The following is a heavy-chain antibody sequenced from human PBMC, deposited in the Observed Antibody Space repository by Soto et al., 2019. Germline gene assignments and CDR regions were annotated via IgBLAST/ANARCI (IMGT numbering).Heavy chain of an antibody. CDR2: IRSKAYGGTT. CDR3: TRGPPRRLRFLEWLPRL. Sequence: EVQLVESGGGLVKPGRSLRLSCTASGFTFGDYAMSWFRQAPGKGLEWVGFIRSKAYGGTTEYAASVKGRFTISRDDSKSIAYLQMNSLKTEDTAVYYCTRGPPRRLRFLEWLPRLWGQGTLVTVSS. J-gene: IGHJ4*02. D-gene: IGHD3-3*01. V-gene: IGHV3-49*05. CDR1: GFTFGDYA.